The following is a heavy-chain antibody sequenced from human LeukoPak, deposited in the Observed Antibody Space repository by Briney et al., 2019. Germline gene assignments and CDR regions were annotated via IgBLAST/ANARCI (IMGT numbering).Heavy chain of an antibody. CDR1: GFTFTSDA. D-gene: IGHD6-19*01. CDR2: TVSRGTT. CDR3: AKCSTSAYTTGWCNWIDP. J-gene: IGHJ5*02. V-gene: IGHV3-23*01. Sequence: GGSLRLSCVASGFTFTSDAMNWVRQAPGKGLEWVSSTVSRGTTQYADSVKGRFTVSRDTSKNTLYLQTNSLRADDTAVYYCAKCSTSAYTTGWCNWIDPWGQGTLVTVSS.